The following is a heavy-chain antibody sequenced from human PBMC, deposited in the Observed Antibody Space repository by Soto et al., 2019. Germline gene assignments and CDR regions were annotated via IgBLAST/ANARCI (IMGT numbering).Heavy chain of an antibody. J-gene: IGHJ4*02. V-gene: IGHV3-23*01. CDR2: SSGSGGST. CDR1: GFTFSSYA. D-gene: IGHD3-10*01. Sequence: GGSLRLSCAASGFTFSSYAMSWVRQAPGKGLEWVSASSGSGGSTYYADSVKGRFTISRDNSKNTLYLQMNSLRAEDTAVYYCAKDITMVRDTRFDYWGQGTLVTVSS. CDR3: AKDITMVRDTRFDY.